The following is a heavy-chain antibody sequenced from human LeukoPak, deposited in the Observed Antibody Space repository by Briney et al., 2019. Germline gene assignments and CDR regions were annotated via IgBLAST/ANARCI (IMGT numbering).Heavy chain of an antibody. CDR1: GGSISSYY. J-gene: IGHJ3*02. CDR2: IYYSGST. CDR3: ARHHETWIDAFDI. V-gene: IGHV4-59*08. Sequence: SETLSLTCTVSGGSISSYYWSWIRQPPGKGLEWIGYIYYSGSTNYNPSLKSRVTISVDTSKNQFSLKLSSVTAADTAVYYCARHHETWIDAFDIWGQGTMVTVSS. D-gene: IGHD5-12*01.